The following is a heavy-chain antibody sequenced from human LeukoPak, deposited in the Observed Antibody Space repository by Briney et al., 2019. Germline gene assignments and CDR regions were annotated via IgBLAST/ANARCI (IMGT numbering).Heavy chain of an antibody. V-gene: IGHV1-2*02. CDR1: GYTVAAYY. CDR2: INPNTGGP. CDR3: ARHRNSQTAGAGDY. D-gene: IGHD1-26*01. J-gene: IGHJ4*02. Sequence: GASVKVSCKASGYTVAAYYIHWVRQAPGQGLEWMVWINPNTGGPYYPQKFQGKVTMTWDSSVNTAYMELTSVTSDDTAIYYCARHRNSQTAGAGDYWGQGTLVTVSS.